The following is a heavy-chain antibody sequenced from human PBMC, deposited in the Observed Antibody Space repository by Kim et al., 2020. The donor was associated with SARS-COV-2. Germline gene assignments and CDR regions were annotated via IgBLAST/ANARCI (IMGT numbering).Heavy chain of an antibody. D-gene: IGHD3-3*01. CDR3: ARAAIFGTWDY. J-gene: IGHJ4*02. CDR2: IYYTGST. Sequence: SQTLSLTCTVSGGSISSYYWSWIRQPPQGLEWIGYIYYTGSTNYNPSLKSRVTISVDTSKNQFSLKLSSVTAADTAVYYCARAAIFGTWDYWGQGTLVTVSS. CDR1: GGSISSYY. V-gene: IGHV4-59*01.